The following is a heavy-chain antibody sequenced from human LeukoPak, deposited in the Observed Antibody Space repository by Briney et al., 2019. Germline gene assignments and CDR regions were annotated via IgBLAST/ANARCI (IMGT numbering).Heavy chain of an antibody. CDR2: VNPNSGNT. D-gene: IGHD3-10*01. CDR1: GYTFTSYD. V-gene: IGHV1-8*01. J-gene: IGHJ4*02. Sequence: ALVKVSCKASGYTFTSYDINWVRQATGQGLEWMGWVNPNSGNTGYAQKFQGRVTMTRNTSISTAYMELSSLRSEDTAVYYCARIIRGVILGFDYWGQGTLVTVSS. CDR3: ARIIRGVILGFDY.